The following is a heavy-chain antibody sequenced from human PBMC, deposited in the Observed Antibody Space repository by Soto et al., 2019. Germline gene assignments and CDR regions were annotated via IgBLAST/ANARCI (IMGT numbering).Heavy chain of an antibody. J-gene: IGHJ3*01. D-gene: IGHD2-21*02. Sequence: QVQLQESGPGLVKPSQTLSLTCTVSGASVTTTGYYWGWIRQHPVKGLEWIGYISYGGTTYYNPSLKRRMIVSLDTSKNQFSLELTSVTAAETSVCFCAKRVTDIRWAFDLLGQGTVVTVSS. V-gene: IGHV4-31*03. CDR2: ISYGGTT. CDR1: GASVTTTGYY. CDR3: AKRVTDIRWAFDL.